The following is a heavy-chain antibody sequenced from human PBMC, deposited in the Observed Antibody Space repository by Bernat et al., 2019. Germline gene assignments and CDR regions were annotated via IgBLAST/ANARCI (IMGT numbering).Heavy chain of an antibody. CDR1: GGSISSSSYY. V-gene: IGHV4-39*01. CDR2: IYYSGST. D-gene: IGHD3-9*01. J-gene: IGHJ5*02. Sequence: QLQLQESGPGLVKPSETLSLTCTVSGGSISSSSYYWGRIRQPPGKGLEWIGSIYYSGSTYYNPSLKSRVTISVDTSKNQFSLKLSSVTAAETAVYYCASRNYDILTGYYVWFDPWGQGTLVTVSS. CDR3: ASRNYDILTGYYVWFDP.